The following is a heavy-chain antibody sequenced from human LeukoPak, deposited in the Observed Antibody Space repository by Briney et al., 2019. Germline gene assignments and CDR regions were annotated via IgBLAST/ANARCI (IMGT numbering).Heavy chain of an antibody. CDR2: INQDGSKK. J-gene: IGHJ4*02. CDR3: ARDGQYSSSWYDFDY. D-gene: IGHD6-13*01. V-gene: IGHV3-7*04. CDR1: GFSFRNYW. Sequence: GGSLRLSCEASGFSFRNYWMNWVCQAPGKGLEWVANINQDGSKKHFVGSVEGRFTISRDNAKNSLYLQMNSLRAEDTAVYYCARDGQYSSSWYDFDYWGQGTQVTVSS.